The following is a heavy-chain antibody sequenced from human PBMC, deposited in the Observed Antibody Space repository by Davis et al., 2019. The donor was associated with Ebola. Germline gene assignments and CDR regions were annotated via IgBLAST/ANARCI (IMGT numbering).Heavy chain of an antibody. CDR2: IYYSGST. J-gene: IGHJ6*02. D-gene: IGHD1-26*01. Sequence: PSETLSLTCTVSGGSISSSSYYWSWIRQPPGKGLEWIGYIYYSGSTNYNPSLKSRVTISVDTSKNQFSLKLSSVTAADTAVYYCARQGDYYYYYYGMDVWGQGTTVTVSS. CDR1: GGSISSSSYY. CDR3: ARQGDYYYYYYGMDV. V-gene: IGHV4-61*05.